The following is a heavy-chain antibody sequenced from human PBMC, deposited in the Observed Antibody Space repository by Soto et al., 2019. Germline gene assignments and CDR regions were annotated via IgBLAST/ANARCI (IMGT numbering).Heavy chain of an antibody. CDR2: VSGSGGST. V-gene: IGHV3-23*01. CDR3: AKESGFIYTTTWCDF. CDR1: GFTFSSFA. J-gene: IGHJ4*02. Sequence: GGSLRLSCAASGFTFSSFAMSWVREVPGKGLEWVSAVSGSGGSTYYADSVKGRFTISRDSSKNTVYLQMNSLRAEDTALYYCAKESGFIYTTTWCDFWGQGALVTVSS. D-gene: IGHD2-8*02.